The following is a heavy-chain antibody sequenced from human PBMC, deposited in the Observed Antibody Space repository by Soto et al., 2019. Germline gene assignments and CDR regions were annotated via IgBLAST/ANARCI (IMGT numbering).Heavy chain of an antibody. CDR3: AGQFGRSYTLSY. V-gene: IGHV4-4*02. D-gene: IGHD3-16*01. CDR1: GASISSGGW. J-gene: IGHJ4*02. Sequence: QVQLQESGPGLVKPSGTLSLTCSVSGASISSGGWWSWVRQSPEKGLEWIGEIFHSGLTNYNSSLESRVTISVDKSNNHVSLEMRSVIAADTAVSYCAGQFGRSYTLSYWGPGTLVTVSS. CDR2: IFHSGLT.